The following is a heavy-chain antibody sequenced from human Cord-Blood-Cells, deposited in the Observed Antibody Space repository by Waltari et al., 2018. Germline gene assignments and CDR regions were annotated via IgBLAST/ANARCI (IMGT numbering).Heavy chain of an antibody. V-gene: IGHV4-34*01. CDR1: GGSFSGYY. CDR3: ARRGPGPGYSGSYYYYYYGMDV. J-gene: IGHJ6*02. CDR2: INHSGST. D-gene: IGHD1-26*01. Sequence: QVQLQQWGAGLLQPSETLSLTCAVYGGSFSGYYWSWIRHPPGKGLEWIGGINHSGSTNYNPSLKSRVTISVDTSKNQFSLKLSSVTAADTAVYYCARRGPGPGYSGSYYYYYYGMDVWGQGTTVTVSS.